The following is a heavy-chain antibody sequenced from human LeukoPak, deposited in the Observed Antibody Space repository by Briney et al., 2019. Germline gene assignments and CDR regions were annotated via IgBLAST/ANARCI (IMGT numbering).Heavy chain of an antibody. CDR2: IYNSGHT. CDR3: ARAAVTTSRYFQH. Sequence: PETPSLTCTVSGGSISNYYWSWIRQPPGKGLEWIGYIYNSGHTNYNPSLKSRVTISEDTSKNQLSLKLSSVTAADTAVYYCARAAVTTSRYFQHWGQGTL. J-gene: IGHJ1*01. V-gene: IGHV4-59*01. D-gene: IGHD4-17*01. CDR1: GGSISNYY.